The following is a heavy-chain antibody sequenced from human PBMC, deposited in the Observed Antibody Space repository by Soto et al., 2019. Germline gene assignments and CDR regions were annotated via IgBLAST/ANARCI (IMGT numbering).Heavy chain of an antibody. V-gene: IGHV4-31*03. J-gene: IGHJ3*01. D-gene: IGHD6-13*01. CDR1: GGSISGAGYH. CDR2: IFYNGGT. Sequence: PSETLSLTCTVSGGSISGAGYHWTWIRQHPGKGLEWIGYIFYNGGTFYNPSLKSRVTFSVDTSKNQFSLKLSSVTAADTDLYYSARGEPGIDLWGQGTMVTVSS. CDR3: ARGEPGIDL.